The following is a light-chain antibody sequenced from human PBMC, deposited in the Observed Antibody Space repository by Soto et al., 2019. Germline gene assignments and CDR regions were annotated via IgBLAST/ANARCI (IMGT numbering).Light chain of an antibody. CDR1: QGISNY. CDR2: AAS. V-gene: IGKV1-27*01. J-gene: IGKJ3*01. Sequence: DIQMTQSPSSLSASVGDRVAITCRASQGISNYLPWYQEKQGKVPKLLIYAASTLQSGVPSRFSGSRSRTDFTLTNSSLQPEDLATYYCQKYNSAQFSFGPGTKVDIK. CDR3: QKYNSAQFS.